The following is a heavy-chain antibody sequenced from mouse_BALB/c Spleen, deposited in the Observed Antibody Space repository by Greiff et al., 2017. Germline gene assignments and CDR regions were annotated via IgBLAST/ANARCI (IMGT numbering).Heavy chain of an antibody. J-gene: IGHJ4*01. CDR3: ARSYYYAMDY. V-gene: IGHV5-17*02. CDR2: ISSGSSTI. CDR1: GFTFSSFG. Sequence: EVMLVESGGGLVQPGGSRKLSCAASGFTFSSFGMHWVRQAPEKGLEWVAYISSGSSTIYYADTVKGRFTISRDNPKNTLFLQMTSLRSEDTAMYYCARSYYYAMDYWGQGTSVTVSS.